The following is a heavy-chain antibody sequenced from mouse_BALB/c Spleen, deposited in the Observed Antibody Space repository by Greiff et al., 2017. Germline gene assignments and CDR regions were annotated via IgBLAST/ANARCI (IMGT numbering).Heavy chain of an antibody. V-gene: IGHV3-2*02. CDR2: ISYSGST. J-gene: IGHJ2*01. Sequence: EVMLVESGPGLVKPSQSLSLTCTVTGYSITSDYAWNWIRQFPGNKLEWMGYISYSGSTSYNPSLKSRISITRDTSKNQFFLQLNSVTTEDTATYYCARSAAAPFDYWGQGTTLTVSS. CDR1: GYSITSDYA. CDR3: ARSAAAPFDY. D-gene: IGHD1-2*01.